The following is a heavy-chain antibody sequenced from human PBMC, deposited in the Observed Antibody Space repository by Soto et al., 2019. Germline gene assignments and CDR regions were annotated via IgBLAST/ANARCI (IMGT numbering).Heavy chain of an antibody. CDR3: ARAEYCSSTSCSFDY. CDR1: GYTFTSYG. CDR2: ISAYNGNT. D-gene: IGHD2-2*01. V-gene: IGHV1-18*04. J-gene: IGHJ4*02. Sequence: ASVKVSRKASGYTFTSYGISWVRQAPGQGLEWMGWISAYNGNTNYAQKLQGRVTMTTDTSTSTAYMELRSLRSDDTAVYYCARAEYCSSTSCSFDYWGQGTLVTVSS.